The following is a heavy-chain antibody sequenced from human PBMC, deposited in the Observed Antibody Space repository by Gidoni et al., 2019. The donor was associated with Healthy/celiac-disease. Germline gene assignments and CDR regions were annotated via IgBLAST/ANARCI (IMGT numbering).Heavy chain of an antibody. J-gene: IGHJ4*02. CDR3: ARGDYGGNRDFDY. CDR2: INHSGST. V-gene: IGHV4-34*01. D-gene: IGHD4-17*01. CDR1: GGSFSGYY. Sequence: QVQLQQWGAGLLKPSETLSLACAVYGGSFSGYYWSWSRQPPGKGLEWIGEINHSGSTNYNPSLKSRVTISVDTSKNQFSLKLSSVTAADTAVYYCARGDYGGNRDFDYWGQGTLVTVSS.